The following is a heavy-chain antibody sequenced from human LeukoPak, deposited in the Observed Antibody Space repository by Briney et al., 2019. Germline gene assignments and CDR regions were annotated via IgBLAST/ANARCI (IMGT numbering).Heavy chain of an antibody. J-gene: IGHJ4*02. CDR1: GSTFSSYG. D-gene: IGHD3-10*01. V-gene: IGHV3-30*02. CDR2: IRYDGSNK. CDR3: AKGARPKSYYFDY. Sequence: PGGSLRLSCAASGSTFSSYGMHWVRQAPGKGLEWVAFIRYDGSNKYYADSVKGRFTISRDNSKNTLYLQMNSLRAEDTAVYYCAKGARPKSYYFDYWGQGTLVTVSS.